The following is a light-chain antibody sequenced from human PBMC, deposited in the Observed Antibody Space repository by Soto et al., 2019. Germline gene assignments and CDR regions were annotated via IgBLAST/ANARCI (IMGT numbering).Light chain of an antibody. Sequence: EIVLTQSPATLSLSPGERATLSCRASQIVSSYLAWYQQKPGQAPRLLIYDTSTRATGIPARFSGSGSGTEFTLTISSLQSEDFAVYYCQQYNNWPPITFGQGTRLEIK. CDR3: QQYNNWPPIT. J-gene: IGKJ5*01. CDR2: DTS. V-gene: IGKV3-15*01. CDR1: QIVSSY.